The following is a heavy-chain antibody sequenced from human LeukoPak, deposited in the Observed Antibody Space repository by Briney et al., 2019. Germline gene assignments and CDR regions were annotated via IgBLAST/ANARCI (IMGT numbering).Heavy chain of an antibody. CDR1: GFTFSSYA. CDR3: ARDLGYCTNGVCHTRFDY. CDR2: ISGSGGST. V-gene: IGHV3-23*01. J-gene: IGHJ4*02. D-gene: IGHD2-8*01. Sequence: GGSLRLSCAASGFTFSSYAMSWVRQAPGKGLEWVSAISGSGGSTYYADSVKGRFTISSDNSKNTLYLQMNSLRAEDTAVYYCARDLGYCTNGVCHTRFDYWGQGTLVAVSS.